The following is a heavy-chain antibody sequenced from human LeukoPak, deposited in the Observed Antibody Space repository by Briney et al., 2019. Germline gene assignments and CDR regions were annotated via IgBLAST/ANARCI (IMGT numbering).Heavy chain of an antibody. Sequence: ASVKVSCKASGYTFTGYYMHWVRQAPGQGLEWMGWINPNSGGTNYAQKFQGRVTMTRDTSISTAYMELSRLRSEDTAVYYCATGLPAKYCSGGSCYEPFDYWGQGTLVTVSS. CDR3: ATGLPAKYCSGGSCYEPFDY. D-gene: IGHD2-15*01. V-gene: IGHV1-2*02. CDR1: GYTFTGYY. J-gene: IGHJ4*02. CDR2: INPNSGGT.